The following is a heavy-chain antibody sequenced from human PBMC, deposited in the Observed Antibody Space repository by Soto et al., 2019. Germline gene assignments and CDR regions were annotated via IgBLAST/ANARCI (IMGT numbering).Heavy chain of an antibody. CDR1: GFTFSLFG. CDR2: ISYEGRNK. J-gene: IGHJ4*02. CDR3: AKGRDSTLLRWQYFDN. V-gene: IGHV3-30*18. D-gene: IGHD4-17*01. Sequence: PGGSLRLSCAVSGFTFSLFGMHWVRQAPGKGLEWVAFISYEGRNKYYADSAKGRFTISRDNSKNTLSLQMDSLRPEDTAVYYCAKGRDSTLLRWQYFDNWGQGTQVTVSS.